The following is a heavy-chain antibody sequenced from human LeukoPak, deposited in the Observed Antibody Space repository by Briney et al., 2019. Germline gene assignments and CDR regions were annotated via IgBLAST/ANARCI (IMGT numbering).Heavy chain of an antibody. CDR2: INPSGGST. V-gene: IGHV1-46*01. CDR3: ATSFRAVNWFDP. Sequence: ASVKVSCKASGYTFTRYYMNWVRQAPRQRLEWMGIINPSGGSTNYAQKFQSRVTMTRDTSTSTIYTEVSSLRSEDTAVYYCATSFRAVNWFDPWGQGTLVTVSS. CDR1: GYTFTRYY. J-gene: IGHJ5*02. D-gene: IGHD3-10*01.